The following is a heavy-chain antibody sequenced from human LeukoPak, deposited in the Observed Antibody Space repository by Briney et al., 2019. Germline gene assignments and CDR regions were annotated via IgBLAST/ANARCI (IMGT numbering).Heavy chain of an antibody. V-gene: IGHV3-21*01. CDR3: ARDAALSSTSLWGDNWFDP. CDR2: ISNSSSYI. Sequence: PGGSLRLSCAASGFTFSSYSMNWVRQAPGKGLEWVSSISNSSSYIYYADSVKGRFTISRDNSKNTLYLQMNSLRAEDTAVYYCARDAALSSTSLWGDNWFDPWGQGTLVTVSS. CDR1: GFTFSSYS. D-gene: IGHD2-2*01. J-gene: IGHJ5*02.